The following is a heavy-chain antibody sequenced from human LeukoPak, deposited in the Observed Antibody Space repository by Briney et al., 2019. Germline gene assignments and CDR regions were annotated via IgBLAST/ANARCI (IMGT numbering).Heavy chain of an antibody. Sequence: GGSLRHSCVAPRFISLNSVRTGGRQAPGKGLEWVSGISVSGDSTLYADSVQGRFTISRDNSKNTVCLQMNSLRAEDTATYFCSKARYTDRRGRFYPWGQGTLVTVSS. CDR1: RFISLNSV. V-gene: IGHV3-23*01. CDR3: SKARYTDRRGRFYP. CDR2: ISVSGDST. J-gene: IGHJ5*02. D-gene: IGHD3-9*01.